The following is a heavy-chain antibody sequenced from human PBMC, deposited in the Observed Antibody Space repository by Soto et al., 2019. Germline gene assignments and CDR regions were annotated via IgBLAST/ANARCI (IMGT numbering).Heavy chain of an antibody. CDR1: GFSFNDYA. J-gene: IGHJ6*02. V-gene: IGHV3-9*01. Sequence: DVQLVESGGGLVQPGRSLRLSCAASGFSFNDYAMQWVRQAPGKGLEWVSGISWNSGRTDYADSVKGRLNISRDNAKNSIYLEINSLRSEDTALYYCVQIGGQPRIKLPEVNGLDAWGPATTVTVSS. CDR3: VQIGGQPRIKLPEVNGLDA. D-gene: IGHD2-15*01. CDR2: ISWNSGRT.